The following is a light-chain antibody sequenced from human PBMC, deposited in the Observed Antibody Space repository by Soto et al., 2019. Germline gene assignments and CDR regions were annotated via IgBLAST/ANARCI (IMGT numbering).Light chain of an antibody. V-gene: IGLV2-14*01. Sequence: QSALTQRASVSGSPGQSITISCTGTRVDVGAYNYVSWYQQHPGKAPKLMIYEVSNRPSGVSNRFSGSKSGNTASLTISGLQAEDEADYYCSSYTTSSTPVVFGAGTKLTVL. CDR1: RVDVGAYNY. CDR3: SSYTTSSTPVV. CDR2: EVS. J-gene: IGLJ2*01.